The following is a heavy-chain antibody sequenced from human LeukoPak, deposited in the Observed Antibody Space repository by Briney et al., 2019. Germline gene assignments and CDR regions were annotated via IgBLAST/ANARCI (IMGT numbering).Heavy chain of an antibody. J-gene: IGHJ5*02. CDR1: GGSFSGYY. CDR3: ARDLRTALGWFGDLERYWFDP. Sequence: PSETLSLTCAVHGGSFSGYYWSWIRQPPGKGLEWIGEINHSGSTNYNPSLKSRVTISVDTSKNQFSLKLSSVTAADTAVYYCARDLRTALGWFGDLERYWFDPWGQGTLVTVSS. D-gene: IGHD3-10*01. CDR2: INHSGST. V-gene: IGHV4-34*01.